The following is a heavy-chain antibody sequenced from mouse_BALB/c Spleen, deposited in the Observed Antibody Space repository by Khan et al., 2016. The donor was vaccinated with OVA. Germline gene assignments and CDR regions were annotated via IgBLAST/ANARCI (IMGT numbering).Heavy chain of an antibody. CDR2: IWAGGST. D-gene: IGHD1-3*01. V-gene: IGHV2-9*02. J-gene: IGHJ2*01. CDR1: GFSLTSYG. CDR3: ARLEDI. Sequence: VQLQESGPGLVAPSQSLSITCTVSGFSLTSYGVHWVRQPPGKGLEWLGVIWAGGSTNYNSALMSSLSISKDNSKTQVLLKISSLQTDDTAMYYCARLEDIWGQGTTLTVSS.